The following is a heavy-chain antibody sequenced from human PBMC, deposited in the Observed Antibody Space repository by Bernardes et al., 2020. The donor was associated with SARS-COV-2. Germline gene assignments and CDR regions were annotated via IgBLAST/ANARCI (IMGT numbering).Heavy chain of an antibody. CDR2: ISSSSSTI. CDR3: ANLSSTSDEKDYYYGMDD. D-gene: IGHD2-2*01. CDR1: GFTFSSYS. J-gene: IGHJ6*02. V-gene: IGHV3-48*01. Sequence: GGSLRLSCAASGFTFSSYSMNWVRQAPGKGLEWVSYISSSSSTIYYADSVSGRFTISRDNAKNSVYLQMNSLRAEDTAVYYCANLSSTSDEKDYYYGMDDWGQGTTVTVSS.